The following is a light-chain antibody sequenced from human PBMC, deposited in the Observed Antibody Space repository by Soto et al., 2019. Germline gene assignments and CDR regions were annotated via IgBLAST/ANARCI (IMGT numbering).Light chain of an antibody. J-gene: IGKJ1*01. CDR1: QSVSSNY. CDR3: QQYGSSLTWT. V-gene: IGKV3-20*01. Sequence: EIVLTQSPGTLSLSPGERATLSCRASQSVSSNYLAWYQQKPGQAPGLLIYGASSRATGIPDRFSGSGSGTDFTLTISRLEPEDFAVYYWQQYGSSLTWTFGQGTKVEIK. CDR2: GAS.